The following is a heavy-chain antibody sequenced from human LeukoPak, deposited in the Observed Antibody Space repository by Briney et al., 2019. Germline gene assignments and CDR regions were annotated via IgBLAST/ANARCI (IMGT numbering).Heavy chain of an antibody. CDR3: ARDRNYYDSSGYYRELTNWFDP. V-gene: IGHV3-74*01. CDR1: GFTFSSYW. CDR2: INSDGSST. D-gene: IGHD3-22*01. Sequence: GGSLRLSCAASGFTFSSYWMHWVRQAPGKGLVWVSRINSDGSSTSYADSVKGRFTISRDNAKNTLYLQMNSLRAEDTAVYYCARDRNYYDSSGYYRELTNWFDPWGQGTLVTVSS. J-gene: IGHJ5*02.